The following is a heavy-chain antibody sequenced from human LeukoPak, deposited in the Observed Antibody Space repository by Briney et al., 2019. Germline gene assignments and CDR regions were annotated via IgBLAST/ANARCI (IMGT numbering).Heavy chain of an antibody. CDR1: GGSISSGGYY. CDR3: ARGIVGATYYFDY. V-gene: IGHV4-31*03. Sequence: SETLSLTCTVSGGSISSGGYYWSWIRQHPGKGLEWIGYIYYSGSTYYNPSLKSRVTISVDTSKNQFSLKLSSVTAADTAVYYCARGIVGATYYFDYWGQGTLVTVSS. J-gene: IGHJ4*02. CDR2: IYYSGST. D-gene: IGHD1-26*01.